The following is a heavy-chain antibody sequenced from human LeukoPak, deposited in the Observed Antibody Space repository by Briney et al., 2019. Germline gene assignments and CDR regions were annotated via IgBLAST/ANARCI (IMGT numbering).Heavy chain of an antibody. CDR3: AKDRGPGGYDFWSGYFDY. J-gene: IGHJ4*02. Sequence: GGSLRLSCAASGFTFSSYGMHWFRQAPGKGLEWVAFIRYDGSNKYYADSVKGRFTISRDNSKNTLYLQMNSLRAEDTAVYYCAKDRGPGGYDFWSGYFDYWGQGTLVTVSS. D-gene: IGHD3-3*01. V-gene: IGHV3-30*02. CDR2: IRYDGSNK. CDR1: GFTFSSYG.